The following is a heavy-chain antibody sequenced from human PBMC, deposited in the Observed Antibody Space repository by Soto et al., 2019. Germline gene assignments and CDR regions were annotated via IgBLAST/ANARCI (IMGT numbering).Heavy chain of an antibody. D-gene: IGHD6-6*01. J-gene: IGHJ3*02. Sequence: GGSLRLSCAASGFTFSSYAMHWVRQAPGKGLEWVAVISYDGSNKYYADSVKGRFTISRDNSKNTLYLQMNSLRAEDTAVYYCARGKPQPQYSSSSPLWNGAFDIWGQGTMVTVSS. CDR2: ISYDGSNK. CDR1: GFTFSSYA. CDR3: ARGKPQPQYSSSSPLWNGAFDI. V-gene: IGHV3-30-3*01.